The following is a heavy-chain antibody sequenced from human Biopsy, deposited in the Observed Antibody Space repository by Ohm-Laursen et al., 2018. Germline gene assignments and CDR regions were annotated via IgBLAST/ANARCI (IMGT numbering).Heavy chain of an antibody. J-gene: IGHJ4*02. CDR2: ISPKSGGT. CDR3: ALQSVAQMENFDY. CDR1: GFSFTGYY. Sequence: ASVKVSCKVSGFSFTGYYIHWVRQAPGQGLEWMGWISPKSGGTNYAQKFQGNITMTKNTSMSIAYMEMSRLRSDDTAVYYCALQSVAQMENFDYWGQGTLVTVSS. V-gene: IGHV1-2*02. D-gene: IGHD6-19*01.